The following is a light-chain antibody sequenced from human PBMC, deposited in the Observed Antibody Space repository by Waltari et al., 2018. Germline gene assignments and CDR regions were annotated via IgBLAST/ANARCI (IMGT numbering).Light chain of an antibody. CDR1: TSDLGGYNY. CDR3: SSFTSSSTWV. J-gene: IGLJ3*02. Sequence: QFALTQPASVSGSPGQSISISCTGTTSDLGGYNYVSWSPQHPGKAPKRMIYDVSSRPSGISSRFSGSKFGNTASLTISGLQPEDEADYYCSSFTSSSTWVFGGGTKLTVL. V-gene: IGLV2-14*03. CDR2: DVS.